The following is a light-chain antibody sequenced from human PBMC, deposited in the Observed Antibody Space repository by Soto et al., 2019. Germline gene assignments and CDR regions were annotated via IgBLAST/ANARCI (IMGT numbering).Light chain of an antibody. CDR2: DAS. CDR1: QSISSW. Sequence: DIQMTQSPSTLSASVGDRVTINCRASQSISSWLAWYQQKPGKAPTLLIYDASSLESGVPSRFSGSGSGTEFPLPICDVQPDDFATYYCQYYNSLTFGPGTNVDIK. J-gene: IGKJ3*01. V-gene: IGKV1-5*01. CDR3: QYYNSLT.